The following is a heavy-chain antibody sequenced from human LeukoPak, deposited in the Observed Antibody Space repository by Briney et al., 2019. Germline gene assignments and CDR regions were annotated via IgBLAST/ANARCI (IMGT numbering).Heavy chain of an antibody. CDR3: ARAPDYGGWFDP. CDR1: GYTFTGYY. V-gene: IGHV1-2*02. Sequence: ASVKVSCKASGYTFTGYYMHWVRQAPGQGLEWMGWINPNSGGTNYAQKFQGRVTITADKSTSTAYMELSSLRSEDTAVYYCARAPDYGGWFDPWGQGTLVTVSS. CDR2: INPNSGGT. D-gene: IGHD4-23*01. J-gene: IGHJ5*02.